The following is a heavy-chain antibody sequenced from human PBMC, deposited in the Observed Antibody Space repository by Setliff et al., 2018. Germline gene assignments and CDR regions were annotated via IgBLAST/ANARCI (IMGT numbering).Heavy chain of an antibody. D-gene: IGHD3-22*01. J-gene: IGHJ3*02. V-gene: IGHV1-46*01. CDR3: ARDVFPYHYEGAFDI. Sequence: ASVKVSCKASGYTFTSHYMHWVRQAPGLGLEWMGTINPSSGRTSYAQKFQGRVTMTRDTSTSTVYMDMSSLRSEGTPVYYCARDVFPYHYEGAFDIWGQGTMVTVSS. CDR1: GYTFTSHY. CDR2: INPSSGRT.